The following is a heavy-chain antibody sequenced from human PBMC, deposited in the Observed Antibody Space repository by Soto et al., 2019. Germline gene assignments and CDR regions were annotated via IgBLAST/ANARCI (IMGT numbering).Heavy chain of an antibody. J-gene: IGHJ4*02. CDR2: IWYDGSNK. CDR1: GFTFSSYG. V-gene: IGHV3-33*01. Sequence: QVQLVESGGGVVQPGRSLRLSCAASGFTFSSYGMHWVRQAPGKGLEWVAVIWYDGSNKYYADSVKGRFTISRDNSKNPIYLQMNAQRTEETAVYYCGRGHDTISGSCYFDYWGQGTLVTV. D-gene: IGHD1-26*01. CDR3: GRGHDTISGSCYFDY.